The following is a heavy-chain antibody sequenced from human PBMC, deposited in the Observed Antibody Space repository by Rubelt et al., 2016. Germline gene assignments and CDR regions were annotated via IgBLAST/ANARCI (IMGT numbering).Heavy chain of an antibody. D-gene: IGHD6-13*01. CDR2: IIPILGIA. CDR3: ARLGYSSSLDY. J-gene: IGHJ4*02. Sequence: LEWMGGIIPILGIANYAQKFQGRVTITADKSTSTAYMELSSLRSEDTAMYYCARLGYSSSLDYWGQGTLVTVSS. V-gene: IGHV1-69*10.